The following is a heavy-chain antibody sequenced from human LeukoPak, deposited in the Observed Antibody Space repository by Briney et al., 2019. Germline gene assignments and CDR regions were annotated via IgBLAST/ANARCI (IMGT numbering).Heavy chain of an antibody. D-gene: IGHD1-14*01. CDR3: AILGEWGSGNFDY. V-gene: IGHV1-8*02. CDR2: MNSNSGNT. CDR1: GYTFTSYG. J-gene: IGHJ4*02. Sequence: ASVKVSCKASGYTFTSYGISWVRQAPGQGLEWMGWMNSNSGNTGYAQKFQGRVTMTRNTSISTAYMELSSLRSEDTAVYYCAILGEWGSGNFDYWGQGTLVTVSS.